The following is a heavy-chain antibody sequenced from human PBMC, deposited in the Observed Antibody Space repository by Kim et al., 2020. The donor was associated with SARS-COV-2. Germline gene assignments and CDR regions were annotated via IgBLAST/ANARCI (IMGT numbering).Heavy chain of an antibody. Sequence: NPSLKRLVTISVDASKNQFSLKLSSVAAADTAVYYCARGVTGSNYYFDYWGQGTLVTVSS. V-gene: IGHV4-34*01. D-gene: IGHD4-4*01. CDR3: ARGVTGSNYYFDY. J-gene: IGHJ4*02.